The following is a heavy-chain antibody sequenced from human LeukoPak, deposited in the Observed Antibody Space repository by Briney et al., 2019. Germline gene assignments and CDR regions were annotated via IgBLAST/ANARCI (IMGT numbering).Heavy chain of an antibody. CDR3: ARAAMFRGSWWFDP. CDR1: GYTFTNSD. V-gene: IGHV1-8*01. J-gene: IGHJ5*02. CDR2: MNPNSGNT. Sequence: GASVKVSCKASGYTFTNSDINWVRQATGQGLEWMAWMNPNSGNTGYAQKFQDRITLTRDTSTSTAYMELSSLTSEDTAVYSCARAAMFRGSWWFDPWGQGTLVTVSS. D-gene: IGHD3-10*01.